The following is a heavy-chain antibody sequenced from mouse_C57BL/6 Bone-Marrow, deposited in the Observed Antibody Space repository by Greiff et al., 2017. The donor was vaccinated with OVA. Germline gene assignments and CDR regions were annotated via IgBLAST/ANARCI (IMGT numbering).Heavy chain of an antibody. CDR3: ARHSGYFGRLDY. D-gene: IGHD2-3*01. CDR2: ISSGGSYT. V-gene: IGHV5-6*02. CDR1: GFTFSSYG. Sequence: DVMLVESGGDLVKPGGSLKLSCAASGFTFSSYGMSWVRQTPDKRLEWVATISSGGSYTYYPDSVKGRFTISRDNAKNTLYLQMSSLKSEDTAMYYCARHSGYFGRLDYWGQGTTLTVSS. J-gene: IGHJ2*01.